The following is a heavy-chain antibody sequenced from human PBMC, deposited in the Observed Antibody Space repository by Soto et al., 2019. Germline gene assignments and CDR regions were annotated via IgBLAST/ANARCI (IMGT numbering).Heavy chain of an antibody. V-gene: IGHV4-59*01. Sequence: SETLSLTCTVSGGSISSYYWSWIRQPPGKGLEWIGSFYYSGSTRYNPSLKSRVTISIDTSNNQFSLKLTSMTAADTAVYYCARRYGWNFDYWGQGTLVTVSS. CDR1: GGSISSYY. CDR2: FYYSGST. D-gene: IGHD6-19*01. J-gene: IGHJ4*02. CDR3: ARRYGWNFDY.